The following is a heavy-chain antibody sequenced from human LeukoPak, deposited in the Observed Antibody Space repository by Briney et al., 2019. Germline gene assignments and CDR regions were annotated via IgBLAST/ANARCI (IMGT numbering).Heavy chain of an antibody. Sequence: GGSLRLSCAASGFTFINYEMNWVRQALGKGLEWISYISSAGSNMYYADFVKGRFTVSRDNAKNSLFLQMNSLRAEDTAVYYCASDTPNYSSSADYWGQGTLVTVSS. CDR2: ISSAGSNM. J-gene: IGHJ4*02. V-gene: IGHV3-48*03. D-gene: IGHD6-6*01. CDR3: ASDTPNYSSSADY. CDR1: GFTFINYE.